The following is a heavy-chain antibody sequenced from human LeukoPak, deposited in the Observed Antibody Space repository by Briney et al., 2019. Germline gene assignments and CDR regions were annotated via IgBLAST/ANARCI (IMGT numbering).Heavy chain of an antibody. CDR3: ASSNYDFWSGYYTGHWFDP. D-gene: IGHD3-3*01. J-gene: IGHJ5*02. V-gene: IGHV1-8*01. CDR1: GYTFTSYD. CDR2: MNPNSGNT. Sequence: ASVKVSCKASGYTFTSYDINWVRQAPGQGLEWMGWMNPNSGNTGYAQKFQGRVTMTRNTSISTAYMELSSLRSEDTAVYYCASSNYDFWSGYYTGHWFDPWGQGTLVTVSS.